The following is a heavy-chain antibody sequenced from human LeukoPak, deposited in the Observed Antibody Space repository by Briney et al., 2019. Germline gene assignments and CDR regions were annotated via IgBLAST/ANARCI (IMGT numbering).Heavy chain of an antibody. J-gene: IGHJ4*02. CDR3: ANSPSLRYSSGWYSLI. Sequence: GGSLRLSCAASGFTSSSYWMSWVRQAPGKGLEWVSTISGSGGSTYSADSVKGRFTISRDNSKNTLYLQMNSLRTEDTAVYYCANSPSLRYSSGWYSLIWGQGTLVTVSS. CDR1: GFTSSSYW. CDR2: ISGSGGST. V-gene: IGHV3-23*01. D-gene: IGHD6-19*01.